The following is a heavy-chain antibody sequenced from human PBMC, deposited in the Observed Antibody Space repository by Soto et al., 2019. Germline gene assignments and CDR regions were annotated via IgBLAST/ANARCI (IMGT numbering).Heavy chain of an antibody. CDR1: GYTFTSCY. Sequence: GASVKVSCKASGYTFTSCYMHWVRQAPGQGLEWMGIINPSGGSTSYAQKFQGRVTMTRDTSTSTAYMELSSLRSEDTAGYYCAILCGYCSGGSCYSHDAFDIWGQGTMVTVSS. D-gene: IGHD2-15*01. J-gene: IGHJ3*02. CDR2: INPSGGST. V-gene: IGHV1-46*01. CDR3: AILCGYCSGGSCYSHDAFDI.